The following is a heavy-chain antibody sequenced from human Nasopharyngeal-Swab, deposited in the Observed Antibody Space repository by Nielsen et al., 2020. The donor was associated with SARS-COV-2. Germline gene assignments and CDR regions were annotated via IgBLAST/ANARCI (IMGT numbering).Heavy chain of an antibody. V-gene: IGHV4-39*01. CDR3: ARYGERITIFGVVIKEAFDS. D-gene: IGHD3-3*01. Sequence: RQAPGKGLEWLGSISYSGSTYYNPSLKSRVTISVDTSKNQFSLTLSSVTAADTAVYYCARYGERITIFGVVIKEAFDSWGQGTMVTVSS. CDR2: ISYSGST. J-gene: IGHJ3*02.